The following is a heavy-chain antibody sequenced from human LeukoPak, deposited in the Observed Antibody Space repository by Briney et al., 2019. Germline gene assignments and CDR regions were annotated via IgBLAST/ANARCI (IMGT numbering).Heavy chain of an antibody. D-gene: IGHD5-18*01. Sequence: PGRSLRLSCAVSGFTFSSHGMHWVRQAPGEGLEWVAVISYDGSNKYYADSVKGRFTISRDNSNNTLYLQMSGLRDEDTAVYYCAKGYSYADYWGQGTLVTVSS. CDR2: ISYDGSNK. J-gene: IGHJ4*02. CDR3: AKGYSYADY. CDR1: GFTFSSHG. V-gene: IGHV3-30*18.